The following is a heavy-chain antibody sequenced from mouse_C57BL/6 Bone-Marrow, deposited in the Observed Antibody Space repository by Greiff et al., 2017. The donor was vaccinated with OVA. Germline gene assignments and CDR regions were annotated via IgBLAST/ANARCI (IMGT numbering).Heavy chain of an antibody. V-gene: IGHV1-59*01. Sequence: QVQLQQPGAELVRPGTSVKLSCKASGYTFTNYWMHWVKQRTGQGLEWIGVIAPSDSYINYNQKFKGRATLTVDTSSSTAYMHLSSLTSEDSAVYYCAHSGSRIYLNYWGQGTALTASS. CDR2: IAPSDSYI. CDR1: GYTFTNYW. CDR3: AHSGSRIYLNY. D-gene: IGHD1-1*01. J-gene: IGHJ2*01.